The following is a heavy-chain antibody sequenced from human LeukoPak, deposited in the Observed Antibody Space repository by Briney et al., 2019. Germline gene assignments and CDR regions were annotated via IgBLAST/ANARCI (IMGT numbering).Heavy chain of an antibody. CDR1: GGSISSYY. V-gene: IGHV4-59*01. CDR3: ARGKPLEPLDY. D-gene: IGHD1-1*01. CDR2: IYYSGTT. Sequence: SETLSLTCTVSGGSISSYYWSWIRQPPGQGLEWIGYIYYSGTTNYNPSLKSRVTISIDTSKNQFSLKLNSVTAADTAVYFCARGKPLEPLDYWGQGTLVTVSS. J-gene: IGHJ4*02.